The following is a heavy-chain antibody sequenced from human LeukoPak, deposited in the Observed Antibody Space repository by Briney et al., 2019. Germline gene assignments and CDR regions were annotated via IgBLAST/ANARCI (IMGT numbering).Heavy chain of an antibody. V-gene: IGHV1-69*05. J-gene: IGHJ4*02. CDR2: IIPIFGTA. Sequence: SVKVSCKASGGTFSSYAISWVRQAPGQGLEWMGRIIPIFGTANYAQKFQGRVTITTDESTSTAYMELSSLRSEDTAVYYCARGGHEANFIAVAENFDYWGQGTLVTVSS. CDR3: ARGGHEANFIAVAENFDY. CDR1: GGTFSSYA. D-gene: IGHD6-19*01.